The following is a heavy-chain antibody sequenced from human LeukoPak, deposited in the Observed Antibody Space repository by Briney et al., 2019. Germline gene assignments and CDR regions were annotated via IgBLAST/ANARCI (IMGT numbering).Heavy chain of an antibody. D-gene: IGHD6-13*01. CDR2: IYHSGST. CDR3: ARGRGEQLAEDYNFDY. V-gene: IGHV4-38-2*02. Sequence: TASETLSLTCTVSGYSISSGYYWGWIRQPPGKGLEWIGSIYHSGSTYYNPSLKSRVTISVDTSKNQFSLKLSSVTAADTAVYYCARGRGEQLAEDYNFDYWGQGTLVTVSS. CDR1: GYSISSGYY. J-gene: IGHJ4*02.